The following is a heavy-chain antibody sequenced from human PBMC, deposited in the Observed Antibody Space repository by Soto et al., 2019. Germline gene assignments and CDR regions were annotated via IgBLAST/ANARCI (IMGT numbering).Heavy chain of an antibody. D-gene: IGHD3-22*01. CDR1: GGSISSYY. Sequence: SETLSLTCTVSGGSISSYYWSWIRQPPGKGLEWIGYIYYSGSTNYNPSLKSRVTISVDTSKNQFSLKLSSVTAADTAVYYCXXXXYYDSSGYYENCWWFDPWGQGTLVTVSS. V-gene: IGHV4-59*08. CDR3: XXXXYYDSSGYYENCWWFDP. J-gene: IGHJ5*02. CDR2: IYYSGST.